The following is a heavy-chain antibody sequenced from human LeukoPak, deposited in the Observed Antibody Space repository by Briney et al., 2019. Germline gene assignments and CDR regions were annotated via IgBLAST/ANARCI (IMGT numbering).Heavy chain of an antibody. J-gene: IGHJ4*02. CDR2: IYYSGST. CDR3: ARGRLGELYFDY. D-gene: IGHD1-26*01. V-gene: IGHV4-59*01. CDR1: GGSISSYY. Sequence: PSETLSLTCTVSGGSISSYYWSWIRQPPGKGLEWIGYIYYSGSTNYNPSLKSRVTISIDTSKNQFSLKLSSVTAADTAVYYCARGRLGELYFDYWGQGTLVTVSS.